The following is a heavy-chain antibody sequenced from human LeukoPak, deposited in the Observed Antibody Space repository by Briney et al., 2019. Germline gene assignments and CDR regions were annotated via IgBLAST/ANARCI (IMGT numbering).Heavy chain of an antibody. CDR2: INHRGST. Sequence: PSETLSLTCAVYGGSFSGYYWNWIRQPPGKGLEWIGEINHRGSTNYNPSLKSRVTISVDTSKNQFSLKLSSVTAADTAVYYCARGTDYWGQGTLVTVSS. J-gene: IGHJ4*02. CDR1: GGSFSGYY. CDR3: ARGTDY. V-gene: IGHV4-34*01.